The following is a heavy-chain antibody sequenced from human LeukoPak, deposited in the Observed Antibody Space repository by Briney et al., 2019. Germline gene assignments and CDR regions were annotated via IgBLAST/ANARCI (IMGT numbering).Heavy chain of an antibody. CDR3: ARGNVYSSSSDDQYYYYGMDV. V-gene: IGHV3-53*01. CDR2: IYSGGST. Sequence: RTGGSLRLSCAASGFTFSNAWMSWVRQAPGKGLEWVSVIYSGGSTYYADSVKGRFTISRDNSKNTLYLQMNSLRAEDTAVYYCARGNVYSSSSDDQYYYYGMDVWGQGTTVTVSS. CDR1: GFTFSNAW. D-gene: IGHD6-6*01. J-gene: IGHJ6*02.